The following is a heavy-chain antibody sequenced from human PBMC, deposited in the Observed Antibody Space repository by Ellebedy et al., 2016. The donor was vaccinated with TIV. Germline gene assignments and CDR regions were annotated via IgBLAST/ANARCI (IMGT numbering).Heavy chain of an antibody. CDR3: ASRGRWYSTSYDAFDI. CDR2: ISGYTGDT. CDR1: GYTFTSYG. D-gene: IGHD6-6*01. J-gene: IGHJ3*02. Sequence: ASVKVSCKASGYTFTSYGISWVRQAPGQGLEWMAWISGYTGDTHYAQNFLGRVTMTTDTPTSTAYMELRSLRSDDTAAYYCASRGRWYSTSYDAFDIWGQGTMVTVSS. V-gene: IGHV1-18*01.